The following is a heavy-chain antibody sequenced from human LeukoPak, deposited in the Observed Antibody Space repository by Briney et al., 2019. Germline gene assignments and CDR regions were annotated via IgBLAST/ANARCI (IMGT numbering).Heavy chain of an antibody. CDR1: GFTFSSYA. CDR2: VSGSGGST. J-gene: IGHJ6*03. V-gene: IGHV3-23*01. CDR3: AKGSDYYYYMDV. Sequence: GGSLRLSCAASGFTFSSYAMTWVRQATGKGLEWVSTVSGSGGSTYYADSVKGRFTISRDNSKNTLYLQMNSLRAEDTAVYYCAKGSDYYYYMDVWGKGTTVTVSS.